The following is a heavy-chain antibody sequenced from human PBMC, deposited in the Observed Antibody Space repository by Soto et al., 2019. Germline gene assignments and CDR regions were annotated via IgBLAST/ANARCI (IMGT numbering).Heavy chain of an antibody. J-gene: IGHJ5*02. CDR3: SRDLGGFGDHEGFDP. Sequence: SETLSLTCTVSGGSISSGGYYWSWIRQHPGKGLEWIGYIYYSGSTYYNPSLKSRVTISVDTSRNQFSLKLSSVTAADTAVYYCSRDLGGFGDHEGFDPWGQGTLVTVSS. V-gene: IGHV4-31*03. CDR1: GGSISSGGYY. CDR2: IYYSGST. D-gene: IGHD3-10*01.